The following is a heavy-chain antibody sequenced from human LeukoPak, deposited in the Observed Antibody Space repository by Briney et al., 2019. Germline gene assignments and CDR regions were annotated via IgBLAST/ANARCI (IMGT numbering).Heavy chain of an antibody. V-gene: IGHV4-34*01. Sequence: SETLSLTCAVYGGSFSGYYWSWIRQPPGKGLEWIGEINHSGSTNYNPSLKSRVTISVDTSKNQFSLKLSSVTAADTAVYYCARDPYSGSYGAYYYYYMDVWGKGTTVTISS. D-gene: IGHD1-26*01. CDR2: INHSGST. J-gene: IGHJ6*03. CDR1: GGSFSGYY. CDR3: ARDPYSGSYGAYYYYYMDV.